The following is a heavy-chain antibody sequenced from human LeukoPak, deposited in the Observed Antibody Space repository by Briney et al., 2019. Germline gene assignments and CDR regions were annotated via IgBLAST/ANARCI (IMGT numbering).Heavy chain of an antibody. J-gene: IGHJ4*02. CDR1: GFTFSYW. V-gene: IGHV3-21*01. CDR2: ISTSSSYI. Sequence: GGSLRLSCAVSGFTFSYWMNWVRQAPGKGLEWVSSISTSSSYIYYEDSVKGRFTISRDNAKKSLYLQMNSLRAEDTAVYYCARDFYDGFALDYWGQGTLVTVSS. CDR3: ARDFYDGFALDY. D-gene: IGHD2/OR15-2a*01.